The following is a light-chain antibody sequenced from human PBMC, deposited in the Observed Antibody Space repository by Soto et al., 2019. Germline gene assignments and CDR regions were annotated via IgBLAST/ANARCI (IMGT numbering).Light chain of an antibody. CDR2: LGS. V-gene: IGKV2-28*01. CDR1: QSLLHSNGYNY. Sequence: DIVMTPSPLSLPVTPGEPVSISCRSSQSLLHSNGYNYLDWYLQKPGRSPQVLIYLGSNRASGVPDRFSGSGSGTDFALKISRVEAEDVGVYYCMQGTHWPITFGQGTRLEIK. J-gene: IGKJ5*01. CDR3: MQGTHWPIT.